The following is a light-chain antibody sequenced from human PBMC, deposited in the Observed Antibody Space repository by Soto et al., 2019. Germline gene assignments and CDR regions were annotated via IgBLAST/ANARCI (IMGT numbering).Light chain of an antibody. CDR2: DNN. Sequence: QSVLTQPPSMSAAPGQKVTISCSGSSSNIGKNYVSWYQQVPGTAPKLLIYDNNKRPSGIPDRFSGSKSGTSATLGITGLQTGDEADYYCGTWDSSLSGGVFGGGTKLTVL. CDR3: GTWDSSLSGGV. J-gene: IGLJ2*01. V-gene: IGLV1-51*01. CDR1: SSNIGKNY.